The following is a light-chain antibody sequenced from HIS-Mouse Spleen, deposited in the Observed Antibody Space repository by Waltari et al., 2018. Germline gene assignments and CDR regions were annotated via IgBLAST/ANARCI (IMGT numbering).Light chain of an antibody. CDR1: RSNIGARYA. CDR3: QSYDSSLSGSV. Sequence: QSVLTQPPSVSGAPGQRVTISCTGSRSNIGARYAVHWYQQLPGTAPKLLIYGNSNRPSGVPDRFSGSKSGTSASLAITGLQAEDEADYYCQSYDSSLSGSVFGGGTKLTVL. V-gene: IGLV1-40*01. J-gene: IGLJ3*02. CDR2: GNS.